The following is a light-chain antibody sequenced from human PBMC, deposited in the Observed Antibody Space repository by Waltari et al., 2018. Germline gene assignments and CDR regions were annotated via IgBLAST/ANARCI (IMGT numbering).Light chain of an antibody. J-gene: IGKJ5*01. CDR3: QQRSNWPPIT. CDR1: PSVSSY. CDR2: DAS. V-gene: IGKV3-11*01. Sequence: ERAPPSCRASPSVSSYLAWYQQNPGQAPRLLIYDASNRATGIPARFSGSGSGTDFTLTISSLEPEDFAVYYCQQRSNWPPITFGQGTRLEIK.